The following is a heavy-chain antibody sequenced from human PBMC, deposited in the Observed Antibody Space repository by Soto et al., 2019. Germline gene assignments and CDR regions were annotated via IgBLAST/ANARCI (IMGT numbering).Heavy chain of an antibody. J-gene: IGHJ4*02. CDR2: ISYDGSNK. D-gene: IGHD6-6*01. CDR3: AGPYSSSPFDY. V-gene: IGHV3-30*04. Sequence: GGSLRLSCAASGFTFSSYAMHWVRQAPGKGLEWVAVISYDGSNKYYADSVKGRFTISRDNSKNTLYLQMNSLRAEDTAVYYCAGPYSSSPFDYWGQGTLVTVSS. CDR1: GFTFSSYA.